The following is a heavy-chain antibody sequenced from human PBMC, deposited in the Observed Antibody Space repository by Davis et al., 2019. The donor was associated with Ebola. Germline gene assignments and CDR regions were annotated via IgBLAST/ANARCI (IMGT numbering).Heavy chain of an antibody. Sequence: GESLKISCAASGLTFSSYEMNWVRQAPGKGLEWVSYISSSGSTIYYADSVKGRFTISRDNSKNTLYLQMNSLRAEDTAVYYCARASYGSGSPYYFDYWGQGTLVTVSS. D-gene: IGHD3-10*01. CDR2: ISSSGSTI. CDR3: ARASYGSGSPYYFDY. CDR1: GLTFSSYE. J-gene: IGHJ4*02. V-gene: IGHV3-48*03.